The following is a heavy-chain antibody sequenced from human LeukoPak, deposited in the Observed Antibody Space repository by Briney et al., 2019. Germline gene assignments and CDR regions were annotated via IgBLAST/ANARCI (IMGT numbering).Heavy chain of an antibody. CDR1: GFTFSSYG. J-gene: IGHJ3*02. CDR2: ISYDGSNK. CDR3: ALTYSGSFLSI. Sequence: GGSLRPSCAASGFTFSSYGMHWVRQAPGKGLEWVAVISYDGSNKYYADSVKGRFTISRDNSKNTLYLQMNSLRAEDTAVYYCALTYSGSFLSIWGQGTMVTVSS. D-gene: IGHD1-26*01. V-gene: IGHV3-30*03.